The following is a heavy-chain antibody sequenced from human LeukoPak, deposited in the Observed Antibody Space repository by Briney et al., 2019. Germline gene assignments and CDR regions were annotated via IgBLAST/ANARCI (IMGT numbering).Heavy chain of an antibody. CDR2: IKYDGSEK. J-gene: IGHJ4*02. CDR1: GFICSTYW. CDR3: VRESFSRGDFN. D-gene: IGHD7-27*01. Sequence: GGSLRLSCAASGFICSTYWMTWVRQAPGKGLEWVATIKYDGSEKFHVDSVRGRFTISRDNAKNSLYLQMNSLTAEDMAVYYCVRESFSRGDFNWGQGTLVSVSS. V-gene: IGHV3-7*01.